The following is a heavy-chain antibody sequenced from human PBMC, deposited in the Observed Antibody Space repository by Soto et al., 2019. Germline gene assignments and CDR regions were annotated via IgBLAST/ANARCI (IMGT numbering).Heavy chain of an antibody. CDR2: IYYSGST. V-gene: IGHV4-31*03. CDR1: GGSISSGGYY. D-gene: IGHD6-6*01. J-gene: IGHJ6*02. Sequence: PSETLSLTCTVSGGSISSGGYYWSWIRQHPGKGLEWIGYIYYSGSTYYNPSLKSRVTISVDTSKNQFSLKLSSVTAADTAVYYCARGESSASYGYYHHYGMDVWCQGTTVTVSS. CDR3: ARGESSASYGYYHHYGMDV.